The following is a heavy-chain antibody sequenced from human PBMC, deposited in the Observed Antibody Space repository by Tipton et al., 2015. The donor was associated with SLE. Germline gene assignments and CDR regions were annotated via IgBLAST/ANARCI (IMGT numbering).Heavy chain of an antibody. D-gene: IGHD6-19*01. J-gene: IGHJ4*02. CDR1: AYSISSGYY. V-gene: IGHV4-38-2*02. Sequence: TLSLTCAVSAYSISSGYYWGWIRQPPGKGLEWIGSIYHSGSTYYNPSLKSRVTISVDTSKNQFSLKLSSVTAADTAVYYCARDRGSGWYNWGQGTLVTVSS. CDR3: ARDRGSGWYN. CDR2: IYHSGST.